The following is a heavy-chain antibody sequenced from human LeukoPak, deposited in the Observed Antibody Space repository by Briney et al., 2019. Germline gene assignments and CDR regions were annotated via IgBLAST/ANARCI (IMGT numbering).Heavy chain of an antibody. CDR2: IIPIFGTA. V-gene: IGHV1-69*01. CDR1: GGSFSSYA. J-gene: IGHJ6*03. D-gene: IGHD3-3*01. Sequence: KVSCKASGGSFSSYAISWVRQAPGQGLEWMGGIIPIFGTASYAQKFQGRVTITADESTSTAYMELSSLRSEDTAVYYCARGPITIFGVVIIRGDYYYYMDVWGEGTTVTVSS. CDR3: ARGPITIFGVVIIRGDYYYYMDV.